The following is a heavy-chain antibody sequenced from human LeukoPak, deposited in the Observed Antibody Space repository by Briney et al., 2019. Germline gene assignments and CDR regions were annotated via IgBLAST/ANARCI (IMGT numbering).Heavy chain of an antibody. D-gene: IGHD6-13*01. CDR1: GGSISSSSYY. J-gene: IGHJ3*02. Sequence: TSETLSLTCTVSGGSISSSSYYWGWIRQPPGKGLEWIGSIYYSGSTYYNPSLKSRVTISVDTSKNQFSLKLSSVTAADTAVYYCASHVIAAAAAFDIWGQGTMVTVSS. V-gene: IGHV4-39*07. CDR2: IYYSGST. CDR3: ASHVIAAAAAFDI.